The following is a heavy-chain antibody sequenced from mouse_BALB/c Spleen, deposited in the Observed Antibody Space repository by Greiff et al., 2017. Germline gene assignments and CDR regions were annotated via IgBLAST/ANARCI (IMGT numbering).Heavy chain of an antibody. V-gene: IGHV2-9*02. Sequence: VKLVESGPGLVAPSQSLSITCTVSGFSLTSYGVHWVRQPPGKGLEWLGVIWAGGSTNYNSALMSRLSISKDNSKSQVFLKMNSLQTDDTAMYYCARDHDYDAWFAYWGQVTLVTVSA. D-gene: IGHD2-4*01. CDR2: IWAGGST. CDR1: GFSLTSYG. CDR3: ARDHDYDAWFAY. J-gene: IGHJ3*01.